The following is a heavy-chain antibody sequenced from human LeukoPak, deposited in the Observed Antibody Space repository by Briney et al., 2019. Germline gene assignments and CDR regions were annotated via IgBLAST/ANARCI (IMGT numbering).Heavy chain of an antibody. CDR3: AGPREISGSYYVGNAFDI. CDR2: IYHSGST. D-gene: IGHD1-26*01. Sequence: SETLSLTCTVPGYSISSGYYRGWIRQPPGKGLEWIGSIYHSGSTYYNPSLKSRVTISVDTSKNQFSLKLSSVTAADTAVYYCAGPREISGSYYVGNAFDIWGQGTMVTVSS. CDR1: GYSISSGYY. V-gene: IGHV4-38-2*02. J-gene: IGHJ3*02.